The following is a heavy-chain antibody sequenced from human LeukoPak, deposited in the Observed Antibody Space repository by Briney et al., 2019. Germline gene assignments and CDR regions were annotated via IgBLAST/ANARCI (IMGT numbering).Heavy chain of an antibody. D-gene: IGHD3-10*01. CDR3: ARDPTEGVPMDV. V-gene: IGHV3-11*01. CDR1: GFTSSDYY. CDR2: ISSSGSTI. Sequence: GGSLRLSCAASGFTSSDYYMSWIRQAPGKGLEWVSYISSSGSTIYYADSVKGRFTISRDNAKNSLYLQMNSLRAEDTAVYYCARDPTEGVPMDVWGQGTTVTVSS. J-gene: IGHJ6*02.